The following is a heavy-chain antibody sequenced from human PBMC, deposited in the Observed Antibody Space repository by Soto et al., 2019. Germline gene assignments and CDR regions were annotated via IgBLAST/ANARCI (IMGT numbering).Heavy chain of an antibody. CDR3: ARLNGYCVGTNCHGYYGMDV. D-gene: IGHD2-21*01. Sequence: SETLSLTCTVSGGSISSYYWSWIRQPPGKGLEWIGYIYYSGSTNYNPSLKSRVTISVDTSKNQFSLKLSSVTAADTAVYYCARLNGYCVGTNCHGYYGMDVWGQGTTVTVSS. CDR2: IYYSGST. CDR1: GGSISSYY. J-gene: IGHJ6*02. V-gene: IGHV4-59*08.